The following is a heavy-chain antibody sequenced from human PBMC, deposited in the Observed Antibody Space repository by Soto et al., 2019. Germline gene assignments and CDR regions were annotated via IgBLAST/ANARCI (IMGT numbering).Heavy chain of an antibody. CDR2: IYYSGST. D-gene: IGHD5-18*01. V-gene: IGHV4-31*03. J-gene: IGHJ4*02. Sequence: QVQLQESGPGRVKPSQTLSLTCTVSGGSISSGGYYWSWIRRHPGKGLEWIGYIYYSGSTYYNPSLKSRVTISVDTSKNQFSLKLSSVTAADTAVYYCARESGDTAMVRWGQGTLVTVSS. CDR3: ARESGDTAMVR. CDR1: GGSISSGGYY.